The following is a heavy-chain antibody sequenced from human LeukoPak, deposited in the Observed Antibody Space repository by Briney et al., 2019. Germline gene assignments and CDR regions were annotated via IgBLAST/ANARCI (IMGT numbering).Heavy chain of an antibody. V-gene: IGHV1-69*01. CDR1: GGTFSSYA. CDR2: IIPIFGTA. J-gene: IGHJ4*02. Sequence: SVKVSCKASGGTFSSYAISWVRQAPGQGLEWMGGIIPIFGTANYAQKFQGRVTITADESTSTAYMELSSLRFEDTAVYYCARGPYSGDWHFDFWGQGTLVTVSS. CDR3: ARGPYSGDWHFDF. D-gene: IGHD6-19*01.